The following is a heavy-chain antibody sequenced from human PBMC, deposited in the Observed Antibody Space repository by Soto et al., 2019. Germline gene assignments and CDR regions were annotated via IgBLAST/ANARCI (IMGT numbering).Heavy chain of an antibody. J-gene: IGHJ6*02. Sequence: PGESLKISCKGSGYSFTSYWIGWVRQMPGKGLEWMGIIYPGDSDTRYSPSFQGQVTISADKSISTAYLQWSSLKASDTAMYYCARHRGHTAMVHYYYYGMDVWGQGTTVTVSS. D-gene: IGHD5-18*01. CDR1: GYSFTSYW. CDR3: ARHRGHTAMVHYYYYGMDV. V-gene: IGHV5-51*01. CDR2: IYPGDSDT.